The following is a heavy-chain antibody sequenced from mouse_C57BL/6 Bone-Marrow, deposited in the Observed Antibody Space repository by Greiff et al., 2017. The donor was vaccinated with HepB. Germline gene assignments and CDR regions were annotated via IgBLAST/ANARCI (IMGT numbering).Heavy chain of an antibody. V-gene: IGHV6-6*01. CDR2: IRNKANNHAT. D-gene: IGHD2-5*01. Sequence: EVKLVESGGGLVQPGGSMKLSCAASGFTFSDAWMDWVRQSPEKGLEWVAEIRNKANNHATYYAESVKGRFTISRDDSKSSVYLQMNSLRAEDTGTYYCARGGAYYSIYTWCYAMYYWGQRASVTVSS. CDR3: ARGGAYYSIYTWCYAMYY. CDR1: GFTFSDAW. J-gene: IGHJ4*01.